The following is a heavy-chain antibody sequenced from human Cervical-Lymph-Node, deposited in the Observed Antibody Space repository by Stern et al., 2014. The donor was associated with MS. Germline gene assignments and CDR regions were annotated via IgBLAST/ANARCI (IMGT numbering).Heavy chain of an antibody. CDR2: ISYDGSKA. V-gene: IGHV3-30-3*01. J-gene: IGHJ6*02. CDR1: GFNFSSYA. Sequence: VQLVESGGGVVQPGRALRLSCAATGFNFSSYAMQWVRQAPGKGLEWLAVISYDGSKAYYTESVKGRFTVSSDNSKNTLFLQVSSLRPEDTAEYYCARDLVWFGELDWGAMDVWGHGTTVTVSS. D-gene: IGHD3-10*01. CDR3: ARDLVWFGELDWGAMDV.